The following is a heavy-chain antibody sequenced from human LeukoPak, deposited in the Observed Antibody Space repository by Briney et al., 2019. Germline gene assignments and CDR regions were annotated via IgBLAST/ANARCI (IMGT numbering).Heavy chain of an antibody. V-gene: IGHV3-73*01. CDR2: IRSKANSYAT. CDR1: GFTFSGSA. D-gene: IGHD6-13*01. J-gene: IGHJ4*02. Sequence: PGGSLRLSCAASGFTFSGSAMHWVRQASGKGLEWVGRIRSKANSYATAYAASVKGRFTISRDDSKNTAYLQMDSLKTEDTAVYYCTSPYSSSWYALGFGGQGTLVTVSS. CDR3: TSPYSSSWYALGF.